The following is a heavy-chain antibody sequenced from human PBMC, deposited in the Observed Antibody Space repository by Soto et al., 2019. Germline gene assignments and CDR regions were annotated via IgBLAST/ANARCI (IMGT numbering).Heavy chain of an antibody. J-gene: IGHJ4*02. CDR3: ARGYYDYVWGSYPSLGFVDY. CDR2: ISSSGSTI. D-gene: IGHD3-16*02. Sequence: EVQLVESGGGLVQPGGSLRLSCAASGFTFSSYEMNWVRQAPGKGLEWVSYISSSGSTIYYADSVKGRFTISRDNAKNSLYLQMNSLRAEDTAVYYCARGYYDYVWGSYPSLGFVDYWGQGTLVTVSS. V-gene: IGHV3-48*03. CDR1: GFTFSSYE.